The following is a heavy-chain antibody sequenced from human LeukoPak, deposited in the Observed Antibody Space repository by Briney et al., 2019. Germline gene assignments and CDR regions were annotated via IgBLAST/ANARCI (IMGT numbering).Heavy chain of an antibody. D-gene: IGHD6-19*01. CDR1: GFIFSYYT. J-gene: IGHJ6*02. CDR2: ISGNTNNI. CDR3: AKEKYSSGWYPYGMDV. Sequence: SGGSLRLSCAASGFIFSYYTMNWVRQAPGKGLEWVSSISGNTNNIYYADSVKGRFTISRDNAKNSLNLQMNSLRAEDTAVYYCAKEKYSSGWYPYGMDVWGQGTTVSVSS. V-gene: IGHV3-21*01.